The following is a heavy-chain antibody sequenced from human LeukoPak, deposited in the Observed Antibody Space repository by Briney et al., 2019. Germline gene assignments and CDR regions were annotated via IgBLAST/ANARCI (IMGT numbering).Heavy chain of an antibody. CDR1: GYTFTGYY. J-gene: IGHJ4*02. D-gene: IGHD6-19*01. V-gene: IGHV1-2*02. CDR2: INPNSGGT. CDR3: ARSTVAGTRLSDY. Sequence: ASVKVSCKASGYTFTGYYMHWVRQAPGQGLEWMGWINPNSGGTNYAQKFQGRVTMTRDTSISTAYMELSRLRSDDTAVYNCARSTVAGTRLSDYWGQGTLVTVSS.